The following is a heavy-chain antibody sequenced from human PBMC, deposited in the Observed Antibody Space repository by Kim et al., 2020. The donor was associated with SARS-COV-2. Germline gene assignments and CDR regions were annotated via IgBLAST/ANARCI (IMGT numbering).Heavy chain of an antibody. CDR3: ARGLRWFDP. V-gene: IGHV3-30*03. CDR2: ISYDGSNK. J-gene: IGHJ5*02. D-gene: IGHD3-16*01. Sequence: GGSLRLSCAASGFTFSSYGMHWVRQAPGKGLEWVAVISYDGSNKYYADSVKGRFTISRDNSKNTLYLQMNSLRAEDTAVYYCARGLRWFDPWGQGTLVTV. CDR1: GFTFSSYG.